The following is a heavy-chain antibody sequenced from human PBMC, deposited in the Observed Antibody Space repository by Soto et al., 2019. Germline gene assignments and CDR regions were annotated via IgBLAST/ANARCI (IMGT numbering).Heavy chain of an antibody. Sequence: ASVKVSCKASGYTFTSYDINWVRQATGQGLEWMGWMNPNSGNTGYAQKFQGRVTMTRNTSISTAYMELSSLRSEDTAAYYCARGRRDGYIDQPWGQGTLVTVSS. J-gene: IGHJ5*02. CDR3: ARGRRDGYIDQP. D-gene: IGHD5-12*01. CDR1: GYTFTSYD. V-gene: IGHV1-8*01. CDR2: MNPNSGNT.